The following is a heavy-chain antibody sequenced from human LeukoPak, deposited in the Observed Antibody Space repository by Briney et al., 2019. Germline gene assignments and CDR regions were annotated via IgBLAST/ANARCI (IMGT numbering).Heavy chain of an antibody. J-gene: IGHJ4*02. V-gene: IGHV4-59*01. CDR3: ARGRYSYGSYYFDY. D-gene: IGHD5-18*01. CDR1: GGSISSYY. Sequence: SETLSLTCTVSGGSISSYYWSWIRQPPGKGLEWIGYTYYSGSTSYNPSLKSRVTISVDTSKNQLSLKLSSVTAADTAVYYCARGRYSYGSYYFDYWGQGTLVTVSS. CDR2: TYYSGST.